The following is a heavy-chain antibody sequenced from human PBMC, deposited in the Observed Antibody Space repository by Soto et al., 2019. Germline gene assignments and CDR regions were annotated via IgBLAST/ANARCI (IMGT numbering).Heavy chain of an antibody. Sequence: GGSLRLSCAASGFTFSSYGMHWVRQAPGKGLEWVAVIWYDGSNKYYADSVKGRFTISRDNSKNTLYLQMNSLRAEDTAVYYCARDESHSSWCDYWGQGTLVTVSS. CDR1: GFTFSSYG. CDR2: IWYDGSNK. V-gene: IGHV3-33*01. J-gene: IGHJ4*02. D-gene: IGHD6-13*01. CDR3: ARDESHSSWCDY.